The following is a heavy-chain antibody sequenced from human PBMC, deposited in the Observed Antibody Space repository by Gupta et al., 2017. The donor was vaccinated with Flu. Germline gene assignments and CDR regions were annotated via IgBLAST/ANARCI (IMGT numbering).Heavy chain of an antibody. V-gene: IGHV3-21*01. CDR2: ISSSSSYI. Sequence: EVQLVESGGGLVKPGGSLRLSCAASGFTFSSYSMNWVRQAPGKGLEWVSSISSSSSYINYADSVKGRFTISRDNAKNSLYLQMNSLRAEDTAVYYCARVSDSSSWYGRGHPDYWGQGTLVTVSS. CDR3: ARVSDSSSWYGRGHPDY. CDR1: GFTFSSYS. D-gene: IGHD6-13*01. J-gene: IGHJ4*02.